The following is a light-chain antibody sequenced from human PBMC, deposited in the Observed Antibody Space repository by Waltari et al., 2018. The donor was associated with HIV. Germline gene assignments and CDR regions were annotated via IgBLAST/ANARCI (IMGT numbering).Light chain of an antibody. CDR3: GTWDSSLSAVL. CDR1: NSNIGNNY. V-gene: IGLV1-51*01. CDR2: DDK. Sequence: QSVLTQPPSVSAAPGQKVTIPCSGSNSNIGNNYVSWYQQLPGTAPKLLSYDDKKRPSGIPARFSGSKSGTSATLGITGLQTGDEADYYCGTWDSSLSAVLFGGGTQLTVL. J-gene: IGLJ2*01.